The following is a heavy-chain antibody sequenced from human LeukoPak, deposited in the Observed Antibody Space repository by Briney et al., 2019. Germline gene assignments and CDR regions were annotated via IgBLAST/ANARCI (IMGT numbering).Heavy chain of an antibody. Sequence: GGSLRLSCAASGFTFSSYGMHWLRQAPGKGLEWVAVIWYDGSNKYYADSVKGRFTISRDNSKNTLYLQMNSLRAEDTAVYYCASDYDILTGPSGDYFDYWGQGTLVTVSS. CDR3: ASDYDILTGPSGDYFDY. V-gene: IGHV3-33*01. J-gene: IGHJ4*02. CDR1: GFTFSSYG. D-gene: IGHD3-9*01. CDR2: IWYDGSNK.